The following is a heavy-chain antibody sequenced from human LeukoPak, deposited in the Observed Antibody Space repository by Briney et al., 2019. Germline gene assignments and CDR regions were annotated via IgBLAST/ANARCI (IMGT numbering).Heavy chain of an antibody. V-gene: IGHV3-23*01. D-gene: IGHD3-10*02. CDR1: GFTFSSYS. CDR2: ISGSDGST. J-gene: IGHJ4*02. Sequence: GSLRLSCAASGFTFSSYSMNWVRQAPGKGLEWVSAISGSDGSTWYADSVRGRFTISRDNSKNTVYLQMNSLRAEDTALYYCAKDGVAADYVRRNSYYVDCWGQGTLVTVSS. CDR3: AKDGVAADYVRRNSYYVDC.